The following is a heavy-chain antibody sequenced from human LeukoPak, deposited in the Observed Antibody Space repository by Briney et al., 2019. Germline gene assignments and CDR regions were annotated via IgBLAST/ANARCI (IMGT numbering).Heavy chain of an antibody. CDR2: IRSRVNSYAT. D-gene: IGHD6-13*01. CDR1: GFTFSSYS. CDR3: TRRGTAAAPDDY. V-gene: IGHV3-73*01. J-gene: IGHJ4*02. Sequence: PRGSLRLSCAASGFTFSSYSMHWVRQAPGKGLEWVGRIRSRVNSYATTYAASVKGRFTISRDDSKNTAYLEMNSLKTEDTAVYFCTRRGTAAAPDDYWGQGALVTVSS.